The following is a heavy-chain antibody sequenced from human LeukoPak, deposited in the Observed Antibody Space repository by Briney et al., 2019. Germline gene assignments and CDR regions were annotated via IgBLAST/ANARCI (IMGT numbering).Heavy chain of an antibody. J-gene: IGHJ4*02. CDR3: ARGPPMWFGELPRFDY. Sequence: SQTLSLTCTVSGASISTGGYYWSWIRHLPGKGLEWIANIYYSGNTYYNPSLKGRVTISADTSKNYFSLKLRSVTAADTAVYYCARGPPMWFGELPRFDYWGQGTLVTVSS. CDR2: IYYSGNT. CDR1: GASISTGGYY. V-gene: IGHV4-31*03. D-gene: IGHD3-10*01.